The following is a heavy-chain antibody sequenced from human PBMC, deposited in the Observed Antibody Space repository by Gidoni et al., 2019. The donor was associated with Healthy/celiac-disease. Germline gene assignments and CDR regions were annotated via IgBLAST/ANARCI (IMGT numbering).Heavy chain of an antibody. CDR1: GLTFSSYA. J-gene: IGHJ4*02. Sequence: QVQLVESGGGVVQPGRSLRLSCAASGLTFSSYARHWVRQAPGKGLEWVAVISYDGSNKYYADSVKGRFTISRDNSKNTLYLQMNSLRAEDTAVYYCARALIAAAGSLGYWGQGTLVTVSS. CDR2: ISYDGSNK. CDR3: ARALIAAAGSLGY. V-gene: IGHV3-30-3*01. D-gene: IGHD6-13*01.